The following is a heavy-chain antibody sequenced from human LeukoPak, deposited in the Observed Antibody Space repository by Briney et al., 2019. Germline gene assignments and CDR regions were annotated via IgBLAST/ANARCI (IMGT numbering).Heavy chain of an antibody. CDR3: ARDPYYYDSSGYPKETYFDY. CDR1: GGTFSSYA. CDR2: IIPIFGTA. V-gene: IGHV1-69*13. D-gene: IGHD3-22*01. Sequence: SSVKVSCKASGGTFSSYAISWVRQAPGQGPEWMGGIIPIFGTANYAQKFQGRVTITADESTSTAYMELSSLRSEDTAVYYCARDPYYYDSSGYPKETYFDYWGQGTLVTVSS. J-gene: IGHJ4*02.